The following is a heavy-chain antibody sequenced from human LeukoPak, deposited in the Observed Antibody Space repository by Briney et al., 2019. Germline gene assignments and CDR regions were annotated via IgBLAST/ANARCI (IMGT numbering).Heavy chain of an antibody. Sequence: PSETLSLTCTVSGGSISNNNYLWGCIRQPPGKGLEGIGRIYYRGSTYYNPSLKSRVTISVDTSKNQFFLKLSSVTAADTAVYYCARGVSMVRGVIAYWGQGTLVTVSS. CDR3: ARGVSMVRGVIAY. CDR2: IYYRGST. V-gene: IGHV4-39*07. J-gene: IGHJ4*02. D-gene: IGHD3-10*01. CDR1: GGSISNNNYL.